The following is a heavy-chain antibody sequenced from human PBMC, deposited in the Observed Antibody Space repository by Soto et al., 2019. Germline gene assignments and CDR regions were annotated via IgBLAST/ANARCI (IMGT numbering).Heavy chain of an antibody. CDR2: IYYSGST. CDR3: ARRIAARPVLDY. J-gene: IGHJ4*02. Sequence: SETLSLTCTVSGGSISSGDYYWSWIRQPPGKGLEWIGYIYYSGSTYYNPSLKSRVTISVDTSKNQFSLKLSSVTAADTAVYYCARRIAARPVLDYWGQGTLVTVSS. CDR1: GGSISSGDYY. D-gene: IGHD6-6*01. V-gene: IGHV4-30-4*01.